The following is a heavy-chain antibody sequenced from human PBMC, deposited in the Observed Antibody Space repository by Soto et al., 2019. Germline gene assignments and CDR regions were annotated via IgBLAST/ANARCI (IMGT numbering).Heavy chain of an antibody. Sequence: GGSLRLSCAASGFNFDDYAMHWVRQAPGKGLEWVSAISCGSDGIGYADSVKGRFIISRDNSKNTLYLQMNSLRTDDTAVYYCAKDLHWYGMDVWGQGTTVTVSS. D-gene: IGHD1-1*01. CDR3: AKDLHWYGMDV. V-gene: IGHV3-9*01. CDR1: GFNFDDYA. J-gene: IGHJ6*02. CDR2: ISCGSDGI.